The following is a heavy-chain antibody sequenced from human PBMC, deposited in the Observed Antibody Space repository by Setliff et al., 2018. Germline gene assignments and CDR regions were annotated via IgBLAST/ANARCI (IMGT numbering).Heavy chain of an antibody. CDR3: ARHLLVQGTYHFDY. V-gene: IGHV4-34*01. J-gene: IGHJ4*02. D-gene: IGHD3-10*01. CDR2: INHSGST. Sequence: SETLSLTCTVYGGSFSNYYWSWIRQPPGKGLEWIGEINHSGSTNYNSSLTSRVTISVDTSKNQFSLKLSSVTAADTAVYFCARHLLVQGTYHFDYWGQGSPVTVSS. CDR1: GGSFSNYY.